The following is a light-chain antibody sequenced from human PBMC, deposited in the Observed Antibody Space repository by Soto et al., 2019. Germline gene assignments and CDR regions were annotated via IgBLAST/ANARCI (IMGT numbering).Light chain of an antibody. V-gene: IGLV1-51*01. Sequence: QSVLTQPPSVSSAPGPRVTISCSGSSSKIGGNSVSWYQQLPGTAPKLLIYDDDKRPSGIPDRFSGSKSGTSATLGITGFQTGDEADYYCGSWDSSLSAYVFGTGTKVTVL. J-gene: IGLJ1*01. CDR1: SSKIGGNS. CDR2: DDD. CDR3: GSWDSSLSAYV.